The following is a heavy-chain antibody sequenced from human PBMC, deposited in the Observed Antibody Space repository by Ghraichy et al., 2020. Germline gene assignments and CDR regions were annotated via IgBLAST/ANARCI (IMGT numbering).Heavy chain of an antibody. CDR2: ISGSGGST. CDR3: AKDLSPMSSGYYYSPRYDAFDI. D-gene: IGHD3-22*01. J-gene: IGHJ3*02. Sequence: GGSLRLSCAASGSTFSSYAMSWVRQAPGKGLEWVSAISGSGGSTYYADSVKGRFTISRDNSKNTLYLQMNSLRAEDTAVYYCAKDLSPMSSGYYYSPRYDAFDIWGQGTMVTVSS. CDR1: GSTFSSYA. V-gene: IGHV3-23*01.